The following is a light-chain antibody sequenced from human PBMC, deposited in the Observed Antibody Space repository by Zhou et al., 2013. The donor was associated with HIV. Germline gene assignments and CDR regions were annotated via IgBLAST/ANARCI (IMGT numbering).Light chain of an antibody. CDR1: KSNIELNS. V-gene: IGLV1-44*01. CDR2: ATD. J-gene: IGLJ2*01. Sequence: QSILTQPPSASGTPGQRVALSCSGEKSNIELNSVSWYQQLPGTAPKLLIYATDQRSSGVPDRFSASKSGTSASLAISGLQSDDESVYYCASWDDSLDGPIFGGGTKLTVL. CDR3: ASWDDSLDGPI.